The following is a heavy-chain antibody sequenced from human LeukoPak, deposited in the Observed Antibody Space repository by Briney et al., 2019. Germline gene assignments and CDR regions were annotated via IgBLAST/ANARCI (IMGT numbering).Heavy chain of an antibody. CDR1: GFTFSSYS. CDR2: ISSSSSYI. V-gene: IGHV3-21*01. D-gene: IGHD4-17*01. J-gene: IGHJ4*02. CDR3: ASNQNDYGDYSFDY. Sequence: PGGALRLSRAASGFTFSSYSMNWVRPAPGKGLGWVSSISSSSSYIYYADSVKGRFTISRDNAKNSLYLQMNSLRAEDTAVYYCASNQNDYGDYSFDYWGQGTLVTVSS.